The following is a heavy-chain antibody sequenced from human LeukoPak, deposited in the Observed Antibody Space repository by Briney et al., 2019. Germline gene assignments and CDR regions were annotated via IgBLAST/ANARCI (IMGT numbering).Heavy chain of an antibody. D-gene: IGHD2-2*01. CDR3: ARMAVVVPAAPFDY. CDR2: ISSSSSYI. J-gene: IGHJ4*02. CDR1: GFTFSSYS. Sequence: PGGSLRLSCAAFGFTFSSYSMNWVRQAPGKGLEWVSSISSSSSYIYYADSVKGRFTISRDNAKNSLYLQMSSLRAEDTAVYYCARMAVVVPAAPFDYWGQGTLVTVSS. V-gene: IGHV3-21*01.